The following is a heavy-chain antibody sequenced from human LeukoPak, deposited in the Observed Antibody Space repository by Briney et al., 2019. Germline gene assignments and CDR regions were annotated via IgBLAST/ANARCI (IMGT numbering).Heavy chain of an antibody. CDR3: AKAMRAHWYFDL. J-gene: IGHJ2*01. CDR2: IYYSGST. Sequence: PSETLSLTCAVYGGSFSGFYWSWIRQPPGKGLEWIGYIYYSGSTNYNPSLKSRVTISVDTSKNQFSLKLSSVTAADTAVYYCAKAMRAHWYFDLWGRGTLVTVSS. V-gene: IGHV4-59*01. CDR1: GGSFSGFY.